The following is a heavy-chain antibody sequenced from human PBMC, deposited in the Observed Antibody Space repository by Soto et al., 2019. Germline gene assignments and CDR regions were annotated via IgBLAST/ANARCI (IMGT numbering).Heavy chain of an antibody. CDR1: GFSVSGTY. Sequence: EVQLVESGGGLVQPGGSLRLSCVASGFSVSGTYMSWIRQAPEKGLEWVSGVYRSGDTNYADSVKDRFITSRDTSKNTLYLHMSSLRADDTAVYYCAREAVFGLTMHYYYYMDVWGKGTTVTVSS. CDR2: VYRSGDT. D-gene: IGHD3-3*01. V-gene: IGHV3-66*01. J-gene: IGHJ6*03. CDR3: AREAVFGLTMHYYYYMDV.